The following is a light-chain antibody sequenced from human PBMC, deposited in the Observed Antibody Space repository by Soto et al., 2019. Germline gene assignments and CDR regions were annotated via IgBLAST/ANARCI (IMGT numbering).Light chain of an antibody. CDR3: AAWDDSLNGSV. Sequence: QSALTQPPSASGTPGQTVTVSCSGSSSNIGSYTVYWYQQLPGTAPKLVIYSNHQRPSGVPDRFSGSKSGTSASLAISGLQSEDEADYYCAAWDDSLNGSVFGSGTKVTVL. J-gene: IGLJ1*01. CDR2: SNH. CDR1: SSNIGSYT. V-gene: IGLV1-44*01.